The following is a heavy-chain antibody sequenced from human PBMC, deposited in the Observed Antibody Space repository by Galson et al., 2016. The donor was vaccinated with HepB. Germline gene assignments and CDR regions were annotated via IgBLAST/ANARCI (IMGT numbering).Heavy chain of an antibody. CDR2: FESEYGET. CDR3: ATGLTSGSAYYFDY. J-gene: IGHJ4*02. V-gene: IGHV1-24*01. Sequence: SVKVSCKVSGYTVSKLPMHWVRQAPGKGLEWMGGFESEYGETVYAQKFQGRVTMTEDISTDTAYMELSSLRSEDTAVYFCATGLTSGSAYYFDYWGQGTLVTVSS. D-gene: IGHD1-26*01. CDR1: GYTVSKLP.